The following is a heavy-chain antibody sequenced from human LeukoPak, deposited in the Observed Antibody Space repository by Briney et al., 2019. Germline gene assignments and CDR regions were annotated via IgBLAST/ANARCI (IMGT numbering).Heavy chain of an antibody. D-gene: IGHD3-22*01. Sequence: SVKVSCKASGYTFTGYYMHWVRQAPGQGLERMGRINPNSGGTNYAQKFQGRVTMTRDTSISTAYMELSRLRSDDTAVYYCARGGGYYYDSSGYYYWGQGTLVTVSS. V-gene: IGHV1-2*06. CDR1: GYTFTGYY. J-gene: IGHJ4*02. CDR3: ARGGGYYYDSSGYYY. CDR2: INPNSGGT.